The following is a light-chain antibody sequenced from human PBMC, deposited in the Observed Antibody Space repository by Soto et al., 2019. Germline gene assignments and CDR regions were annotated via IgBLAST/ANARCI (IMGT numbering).Light chain of an antibody. CDR3: QSYDSTLSARYV. J-gene: IGLJ1*01. Sequence: QSVLTQPPSVSGAPGQRVTISCTGSSSNIGANYDVHWYQQRPGTAPKLLIFGNSNRPSGVPDRFSGSKSGTSASLAITGLQAEDEGHYYCQSYDSTLSARYVFGTGTKLTVL. V-gene: IGLV1-40*01. CDR2: GNS. CDR1: SSNIGANYD.